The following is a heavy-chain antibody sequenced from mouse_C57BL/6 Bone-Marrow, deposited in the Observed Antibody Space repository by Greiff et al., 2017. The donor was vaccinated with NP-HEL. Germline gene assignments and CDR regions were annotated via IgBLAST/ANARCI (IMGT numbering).Heavy chain of an antibody. D-gene: IGHD5-1*01. Sequence: VQLQQSGAELVRPGASVKLSCTASGFNIKDDYMHWVKQRPEQGLEWIGWIDPENGATEYASKFQGKATITADTSSNTAYLQLSSLTSEDTDVYYCTTWGVPYWYFDVWGTGTTVTVSS. J-gene: IGHJ1*03. CDR2: IDPENGAT. CDR3: TTWGVPYWYFDV. CDR1: GFNIKDDY. V-gene: IGHV14-4*01.